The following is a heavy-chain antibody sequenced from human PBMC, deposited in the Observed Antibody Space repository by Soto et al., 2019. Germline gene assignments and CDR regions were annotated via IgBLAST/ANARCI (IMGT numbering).Heavy chain of an antibody. Sequence: QVKLVQSGAEVKKPGASVKVSCKASGYTFITYGISWVRQAPGQGLEWMGWISTYNGNTNYLQKFQGRGTMTTDTSTSTAYMELGSLRVDDTAVDYFARDHGPRLEGRVFGPWGQGTLVTVSS. CDR1: GYTFITYG. D-gene: IGHD3-16*01. J-gene: IGHJ5*02. V-gene: IGHV1-18*01. CDR2: ISTYNGNT. CDR3: ARDHGPRLEGRVFGP.